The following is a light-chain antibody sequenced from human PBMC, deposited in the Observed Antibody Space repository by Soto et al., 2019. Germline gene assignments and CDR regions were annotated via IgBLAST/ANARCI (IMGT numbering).Light chain of an antibody. CDR2: GAS. V-gene: IGKV3-15*01. CDR3: QQYNNWPPWT. CDR1: QGVSSN. J-gene: IGKJ1*01. Sequence: EIVMTQSPATLSVSPGERATLSCRASQGVSSNLGWYQQKPGQAPRLLIYGASTRATGIPARFSGSGSGTEFALTISSLQSENFAAYYCQQYNNWPPWTFGQGTKVQFK.